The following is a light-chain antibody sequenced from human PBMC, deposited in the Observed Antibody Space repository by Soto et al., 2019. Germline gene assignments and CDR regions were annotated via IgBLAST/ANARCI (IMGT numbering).Light chain of an antibody. J-gene: IGKJ1*01. CDR3: QHSYSTPPT. Sequence: QMNQAASSLSATVVYRVSITCLASQGISNYLAWYQQKPGKVPKLLIYAASTLQSGVPSRFSGSGSGTDFTLTISSLQPEDFATYYCQHSYSTPPTFGQGTKVDIK. CDR1: QGISNY. V-gene: IGKV1-27*01. CDR2: AAS.